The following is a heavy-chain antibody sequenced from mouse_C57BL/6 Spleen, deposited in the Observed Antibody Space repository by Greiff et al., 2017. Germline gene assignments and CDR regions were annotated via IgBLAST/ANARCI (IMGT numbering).Heavy chain of an antibody. D-gene: IGHD1-1*01. Sequence: VKLMESGPGLVQPSQSLSITCTVSGFSLTSYGVHWVRQSPGKGLEWLGVIWSGGSTDYNAAFISRLSISKDNSKSQVFFKMNSLQSDDTAIYYCARKGPLLRSYAMDYWGQGTSVTVSS. CDR1: GFSLTSYG. J-gene: IGHJ4*01. CDR3: ARKGPLLRSYAMDY. V-gene: IGHV2-2*01. CDR2: IWSGGST.